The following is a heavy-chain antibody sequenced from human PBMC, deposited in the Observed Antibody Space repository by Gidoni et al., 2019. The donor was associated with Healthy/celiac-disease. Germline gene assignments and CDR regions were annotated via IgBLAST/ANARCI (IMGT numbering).Heavy chain of an antibody. CDR1: GFTFSNAW. J-gene: IGHJ4*02. D-gene: IGHD3-22*01. CDR2: IKSKTDGGTT. CDR3: TTTRNYYDSSGYLG. V-gene: IGHV3-15*01. Sequence: EVQLVESGGGLVKPGGSLRLSCPASGFTFSNAWMSWVRQAPGKGLEWVGRIKSKTDGGTTDYAAPVKGRFTISRDDSKNTLYLQMNSLKTEDTAVYYCTTTRNYYDSSGYLGWGQGTLVTVSS.